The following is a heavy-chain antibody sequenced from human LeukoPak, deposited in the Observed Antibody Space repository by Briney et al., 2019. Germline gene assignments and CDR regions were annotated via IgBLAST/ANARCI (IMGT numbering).Heavy chain of an antibody. J-gene: IGHJ4*02. CDR3: ARDTDITMVRGVEIDY. V-gene: IGHV4-39*07. CDR1: DGSISSSSYY. CDR2: IYYSGST. D-gene: IGHD3-10*01. Sequence: SETLSLTCTVSDGSISSSSYYWGWIRQPPGKGLEWIGSIYYSGSTYYNPSLKSRVTISVDTSKNQFSLKLSSVTAADTAVYYCARDTDITMVRGVEIDYWGQGTLVTVSS.